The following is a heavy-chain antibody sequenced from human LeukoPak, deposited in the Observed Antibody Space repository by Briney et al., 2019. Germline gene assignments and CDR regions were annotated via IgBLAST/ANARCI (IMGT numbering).Heavy chain of an antibody. V-gene: IGHV1-24*01. CDR3: ATEVPADY. CDR2: FDPEDGET. CDR1: GGTFSSYA. J-gene: IGHJ4*02. D-gene: IGHD2-2*01. Sequence: ASVKVSCKASGGTFSSYAISWVRQAPGKGLEWMGGFDPEDGETIYAQKFQGRVTMTEDTSTDTAYMELSSLRSEDTAVYYCATEVPADYWGQGTLVTVSS.